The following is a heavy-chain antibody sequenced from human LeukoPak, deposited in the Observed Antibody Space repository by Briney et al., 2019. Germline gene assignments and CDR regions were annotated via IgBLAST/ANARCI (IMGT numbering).Heavy chain of an antibody. V-gene: IGHV1-2*02. CDR1: GYTFTGYY. J-gene: IGHJ4*02. D-gene: IGHD2-2*01. CDR3: ARIGRKGICSSTSCYLGY. Sequence: GASVKVSCKASGYTFTGYYMHWVRQAPGQGLEWMGWINPNSGGTNYAQKFQGRVTMTRDTSISTAYMELSRLRSDDTAVYYCARIGRKGICSSTSCYLGYWGQGTLVTVSS. CDR2: INPNSGGT.